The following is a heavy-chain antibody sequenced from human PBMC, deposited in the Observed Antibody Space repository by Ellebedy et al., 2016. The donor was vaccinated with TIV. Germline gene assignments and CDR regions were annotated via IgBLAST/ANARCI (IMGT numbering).Heavy chain of an antibody. D-gene: IGHD2/OR15-2a*01. Sequence: GESLKISXAASGFTFSSFSMHWVRQAPGKGLEWVAVISYDGVNKYYVDSVKGRFTISRDNSKNTLYVQMNSLRAEHTAIYYCATGTLSSYGRFEYWGQGTLVTVSS. CDR1: GFTFSSFS. CDR2: ISYDGVNK. V-gene: IGHV3-30-3*01. J-gene: IGHJ4*02. CDR3: ATGTLSSYGRFEY.